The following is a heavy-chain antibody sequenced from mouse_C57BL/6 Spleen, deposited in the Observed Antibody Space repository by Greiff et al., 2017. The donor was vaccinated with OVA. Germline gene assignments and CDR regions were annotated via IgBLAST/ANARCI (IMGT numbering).Heavy chain of an antibody. J-gene: IGHJ4*01. CDR1: GYTFTDYY. Sequence: QVQLQQSGAELVRPGASVKLSCKASGYTFTDYYINWVKQRPGQGLEWIARIYPGSGNTYYNEKFKGKATLTAEKSSSTAYMQLSSLTSEDSAVYFCARDGNMDYWGQGTSVTVSS. D-gene: IGHD2-1*01. CDR3: ARDGNMDY. CDR2: IYPGSGNT. V-gene: IGHV1-76*01.